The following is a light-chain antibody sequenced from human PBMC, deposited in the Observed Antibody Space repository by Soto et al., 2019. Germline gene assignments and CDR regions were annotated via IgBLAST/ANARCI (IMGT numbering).Light chain of an antibody. CDR3: FSYTSSGTDV. V-gene: IGLV1-40*01. CDR2: GDT. Sequence: QSVLTQPPSVSGAPWQRVTISCTGTSSNIGAGHAVHWYRQFPGAAPKLLIYGDTHRPSGVPDRFSGSKSATSASLVITGLQAEDEADYYCFSYTSSGTDVFGTGTKLTVL. J-gene: IGLJ1*01. CDR1: SSNIGAGHA.